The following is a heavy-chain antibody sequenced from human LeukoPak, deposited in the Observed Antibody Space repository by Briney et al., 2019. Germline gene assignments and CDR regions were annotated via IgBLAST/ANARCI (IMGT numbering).Heavy chain of an antibody. D-gene: IGHD3-9*01. Sequence: GGSLRLSCAASGFTFSISAMSWVRQAPGKGLEWVSGISGRGGRTYYADSVKGRFTISRDNSENTLYLQMNRLRADDTAIYYCAKSTWFDYFDYWGQGTLATVSS. CDR3: AKSTWFDYFDY. J-gene: IGHJ4*02. CDR2: ISGRGGRT. CDR1: GFTFSISA. V-gene: IGHV3-23*01.